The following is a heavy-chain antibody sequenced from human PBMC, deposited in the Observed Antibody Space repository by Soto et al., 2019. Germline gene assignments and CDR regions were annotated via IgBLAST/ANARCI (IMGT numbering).Heavy chain of an antibody. J-gene: IGHJ4*02. V-gene: IGHV4-30-2*01. D-gene: IGHD4-4*01. Sequence: QLQLQESGSGLVKPSQTLSLTCAVSGGSISSGGYSWSWIRQPPGKGLEWIGYIYHSGSTYYNPSLKSRVTISVDRSMNQFSLKLSSVTAADTAVYYCARSATEPWYYFDYWGQGTLVTVSS. CDR2: IYHSGST. CDR1: GGSISSGGYS. CDR3: ARSATEPWYYFDY.